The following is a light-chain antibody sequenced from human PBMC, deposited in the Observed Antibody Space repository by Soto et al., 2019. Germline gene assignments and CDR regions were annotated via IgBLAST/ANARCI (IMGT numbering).Light chain of an antibody. CDR1: QSVSKY. CDR2: DAS. V-gene: IGKV3-11*01. CDR3: QQRSNWRGT. Sequence: EIVLTQSPATLSLSPGERATLSCRASQSVSKYLACYQQKPGQAPRLLIYDASNRATGIPARFSGSGSGTDFTLTISSLEAEDFAVYYCQQRSNWRGTFGGGTKVESK. J-gene: IGKJ4*01.